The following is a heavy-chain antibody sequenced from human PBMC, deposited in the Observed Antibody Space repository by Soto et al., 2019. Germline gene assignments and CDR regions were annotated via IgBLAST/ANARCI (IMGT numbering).Heavy chain of an antibody. V-gene: IGHV3-23*01. J-gene: IGHJ4*02. CDR3: AKVGPYCGGDCYYYFDY. Sequence: GGSLRLSCAASGFTFSSYAMSWVRQAPGKGLEWVSAISGSGGSTYYADSVKGRFTISRDNSKNTLYLQMNSLRAEDTAVYYCAKVGPYCGGDCYYYFDYWGQGTLGTVSS. D-gene: IGHD2-21*02. CDR2: ISGSGGST. CDR1: GFTFSSYA.